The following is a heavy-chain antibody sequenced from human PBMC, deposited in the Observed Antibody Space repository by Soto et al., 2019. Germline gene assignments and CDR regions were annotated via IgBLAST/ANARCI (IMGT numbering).Heavy chain of an antibody. CDR1: GGTFSSYA. CDR2: IIPIFGTA. CDR3: ARRNDFRSGYYLAGRPSPPPYYYYGMDV. V-gene: IGHV1-69*13. Sequence: SVKVSCKASGGTFSSYAISWVRQAPGQGLEWMGGIIPIFGTANYAQKFQGRVTITADESTSTAYMELSSLRSEDTAVYYCARRNDFRSGYYLAGRPSPPPYYYYGMDVWGQGTTVTVSS. D-gene: IGHD3-3*01. J-gene: IGHJ6*02.